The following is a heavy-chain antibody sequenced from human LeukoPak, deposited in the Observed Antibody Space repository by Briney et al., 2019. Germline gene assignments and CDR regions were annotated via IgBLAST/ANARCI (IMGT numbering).Heavy chain of an antibody. Sequence: SETLSLTCTVSGGSISSYYWSWIRQTPGKGLEWIGYIYYSGSTNYNPSLKSRVTISVDTSKNQFSLKLSSVTAADTAVYYCARDRGWLQSRGAFDIWGQGTMVTVSS. D-gene: IGHD5-24*01. CDR2: IYYSGST. V-gene: IGHV4-59*01. CDR3: ARDRGWLQSRGAFDI. J-gene: IGHJ3*02. CDR1: GGSISSYY.